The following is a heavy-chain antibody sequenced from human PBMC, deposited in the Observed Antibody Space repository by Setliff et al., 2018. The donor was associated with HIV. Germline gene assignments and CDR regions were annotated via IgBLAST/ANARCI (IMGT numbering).Heavy chain of an antibody. Sequence: KPSETLSLTCSVSGVSINRTDHYWGWIRQSPGKRLEWIGSVSQSGSTYYNPSLKSRITISVDRSKNLFSLKLISVTAADQGVYYCASLRLAGANWFDPWGLGTLVTVSS. CDR3: ASLRLAGANWFDP. D-gene: IGHD3-16*01. CDR2: VSQSGST. V-gene: IGHV4-39*01. J-gene: IGHJ5*02. CDR1: GVSINRTDHY.